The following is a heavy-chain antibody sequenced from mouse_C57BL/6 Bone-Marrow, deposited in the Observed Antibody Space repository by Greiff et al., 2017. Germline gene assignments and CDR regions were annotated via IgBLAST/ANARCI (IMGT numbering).Heavy chain of an antibody. D-gene: IGHD1-1*01. CDR2: IYPRSGNT. CDR1: GYTFTSYG. V-gene: IGHV1-81*01. Sequence: VQLQQSGAELARPGASVKLSCKASGYTFTSYGISWVKQGTGQGLEWIGEIYPRSGNTYYNEKFKGKATLTADKSSSTAYMELRSLTSEDSAVYFCARNYYPFAYWGQGTLVTVSA. CDR3: ARNYYPFAY. J-gene: IGHJ3*01.